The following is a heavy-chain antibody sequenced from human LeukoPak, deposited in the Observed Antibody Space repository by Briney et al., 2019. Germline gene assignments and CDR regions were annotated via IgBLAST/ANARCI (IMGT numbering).Heavy chain of an antibody. V-gene: IGHV1-18*01. CDR3: AREGYCSSTSCYVSPLYYYYYGMDV. Sequence: ASVKVSCKASGYTFTSYGISWVRQAPGQGLEWMGWISAYNGNTNYAQKLQGRVTMTTDTSTSTAYMELRSLRSDDTAVYYCAREGYCSSTSCYVSPLYYYYYGMDVWGQGTTVTVSS. D-gene: IGHD2-2*01. J-gene: IGHJ6*02. CDR2: ISAYNGNT. CDR1: GYTFTSYG.